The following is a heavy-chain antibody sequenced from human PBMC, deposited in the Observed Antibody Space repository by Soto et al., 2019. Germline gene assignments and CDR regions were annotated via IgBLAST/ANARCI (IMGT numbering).Heavy chain of an antibody. V-gene: IGHV4-4*07. D-gene: IGHD5-12*01. Sequence: PSETLSLTWTVSGGSIYSYYWSWIRQPAGKGLEWVGRIYTSGSTNYNPSLKSRVTMSVDTSKKQFSLKLRSVTAADTAVYYCARTWDGYNLDYWGQGTLVTVS. CDR1: GGSIYSYY. CDR3: ARTWDGYNLDY. J-gene: IGHJ4*02. CDR2: IYTSGST.